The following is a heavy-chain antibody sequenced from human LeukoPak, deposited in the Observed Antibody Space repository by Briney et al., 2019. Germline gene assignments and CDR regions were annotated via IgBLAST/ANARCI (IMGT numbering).Heavy chain of an antibody. CDR1: GFTFSSYW. CDR3: ASGISPEDMDV. Sequence: GRSLRLSCAASGFTFSSYWMHWVRQAPGKGLVWVSRINSDGSSTSYADSVKGRFTISRDNAKNTLYLQMNSLRAEDTAVYYCASGISPEDMDVWGKGTTVTVSS. V-gene: IGHV3-74*01. D-gene: IGHD2/OR15-2a*01. J-gene: IGHJ6*03. CDR2: INSDGSST.